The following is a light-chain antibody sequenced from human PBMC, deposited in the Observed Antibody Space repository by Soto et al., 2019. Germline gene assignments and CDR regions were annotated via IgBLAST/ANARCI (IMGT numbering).Light chain of an antibody. CDR1: SSDVGSYNY. CDR2: EVS. J-gene: IGLJ2*01. CDR3: SSYGGSNDLV. Sequence: QSVLTQPPSASGSPGQSVTISCTGTSSDVGSYNYVSWYQQHPGKAPKLMIYEVSKRPSGVPDRFSGSESGNTASLTVSGLQAEDEADYYCSSYGGSNDLVFGGGTKLTVL. V-gene: IGLV2-8*01.